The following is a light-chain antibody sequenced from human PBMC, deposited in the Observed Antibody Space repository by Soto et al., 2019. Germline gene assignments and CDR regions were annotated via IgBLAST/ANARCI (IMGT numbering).Light chain of an antibody. CDR2: NNN. CDR3: AAWDDSLNVVV. J-gene: IGLJ2*01. V-gene: IGLV1-44*01. Sequence: QSVLTQPPSASGTPGQRVTIACSGSSSNIGRNTVSWYQQLPGTAPKLLIYNNNQRPSGVPDRVSGSKSGTSASLAISGLQSEDEADYFCAAWDDSLNVVVFGGGTKLTVL. CDR1: SSNIGRNT.